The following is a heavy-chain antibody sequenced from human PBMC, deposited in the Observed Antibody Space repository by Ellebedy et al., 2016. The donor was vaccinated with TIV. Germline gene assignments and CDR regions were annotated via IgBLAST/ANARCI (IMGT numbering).Heavy chain of an antibody. V-gene: IGHV3-23*01. Sequence: GESLKISCTVSGLTFSTYGMSWVRQAPGKGLEWVSYISGSGGTTSYADSVKGRFIISRDNSKKTLYLQMNSLRAEDTAIYYCAKDQVAGDGRWVFDIWGQGSMVTVSS. D-gene: IGHD5-24*01. CDR3: AKDQVAGDGRWVFDI. J-gene: IGHJ3*02. CDR2: ISGSGGTT. CDR1: GLTFSTYG.